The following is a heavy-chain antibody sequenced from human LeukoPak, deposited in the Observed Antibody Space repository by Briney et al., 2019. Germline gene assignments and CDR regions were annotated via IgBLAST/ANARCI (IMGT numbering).Heavy chain of an antibody. CDR3: ARDSSHYLGSSDY. J-gene: IGHJ4*02. Sequence: SGGSLRLSCEASGFTFSNCPMSWVRQAPGRGLEWVSVISESGDVTHYADAMKGRFTISRDNAKNTLNLQMNSLRAEDTAIYYCARDSSHYLGSSDYWGQGTLVTVSS. CDR2: ISESGDVT. CDR1: GFTFSNCP. V-gene: IGHV3-23*01. D-gene: IGHD6-6*01.